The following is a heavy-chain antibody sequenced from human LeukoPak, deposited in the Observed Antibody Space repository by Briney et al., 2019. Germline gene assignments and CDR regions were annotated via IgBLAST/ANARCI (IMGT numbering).Heavy chain of an antibody. D-gene: IGHD4-17*01. Sequence: GGSLRLSCAASGFTFSSYAMSWVRQAPGKGLVWVSRVNGDGSSITYADSVKGRFTISRDSAKNTAYLQMNSLGAEVTAVYYCARPQHGDLYAFDIWGHGTMVTVSS. J-gene: IGHJ3*02. V-gene: IGHV3-74*01. CDR1: GFTFSSYA. CDR2: VNGDGSSI. CDR3: ARPQHGDLYAFDI.